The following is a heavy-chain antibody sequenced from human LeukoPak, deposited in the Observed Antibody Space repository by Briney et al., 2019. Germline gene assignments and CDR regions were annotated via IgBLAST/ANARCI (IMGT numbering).Heavy chain of an antibody. CDR3: ARAAALIAFDI. V-gene: IGHV4-59*01. CDR1: GGSISSYY. CDR2: IYYSGST. D-gene: IGHD6-13*01. Sequence: KSSETLSLTCTVSGGSISSYYWSWIRQPPGKGLEWIGYIYYSGSTNYNPSLKSRVTISVDTSKNQFSLKLSSVTAADTAVYYCARAAALIAFDIWGQGTMVTVSS. J-gene: IGHJ3*02.